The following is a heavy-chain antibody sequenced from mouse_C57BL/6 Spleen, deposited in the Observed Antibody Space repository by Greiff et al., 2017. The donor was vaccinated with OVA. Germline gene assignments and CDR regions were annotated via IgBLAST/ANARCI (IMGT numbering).Heavy chain of an antibody. J-gene: IGHJ2*01. Sequence: EVHLVESGPGLVKPSQSLSLTCSVTGYSITSGYYWNWIRQFPGNKLEWMGYISYDGSNNYNPSLKNRISITRDTSKNQFFLKLNSVTTEDTATYYCARENYSTFDYWGQGTTLTVSS. V-gene: IGHV3-6*01. CDR2: ISYDGSN. CDR3: ARENYSTFDY. D-gene: IGHD2-5*01. CDR1: GYSITSGYY.